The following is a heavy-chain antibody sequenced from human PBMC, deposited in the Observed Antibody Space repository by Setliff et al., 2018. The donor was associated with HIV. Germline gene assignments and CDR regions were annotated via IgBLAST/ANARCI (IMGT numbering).Heavy chain of an antibody. D-gene: IGHD3-22*01. CDR2: IYTSGST. CDR1: GGSFSDYY. Sequence: SETLSLTCTVSGGSFSDYYRSWIRQPPGKGLEWIGYIYTSGSTNYNPSLKSRVTISVDTSKNQFSLKLRSVTAADTAVYYCARQTYYYDNSGHNWFDPWGQGTLVTVSS. J-gene: IGHJ5*02. V-gene: IGHV4-4*09. CDR3: ARQTYYYDNSGHNWFDP.